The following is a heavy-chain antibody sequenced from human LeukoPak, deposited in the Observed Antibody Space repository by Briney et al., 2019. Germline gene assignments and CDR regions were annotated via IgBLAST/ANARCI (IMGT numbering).Heavy chain of an antibody. CDR3: AKGHSGSYSENYYYGMDV. J-gene: IGHJ6*02. V-gene: IGHV3-23*01. CDR2: ISGSGGST. D-gene: IGHD1-26*01. CDR1: GFTFSSYA. Sequence: GGSLRLSCAASGFTFSSYAMSWVRQAPGKGLEWVSAISGSGGSTYYADSVKGRFTISRDNSKNTLYLQMNSLRAEDTAVYYCAKGHSGSYSENYYYGMDVWGQGTTVTVSS.